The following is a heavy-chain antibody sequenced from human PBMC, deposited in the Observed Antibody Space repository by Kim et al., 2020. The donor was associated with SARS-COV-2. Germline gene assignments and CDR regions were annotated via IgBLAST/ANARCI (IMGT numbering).Heavy chain of an antibody. CDR2: INPSGGST. Sequence: ASVKVSCKASGYTFTSYYMHWVRQAPGQGLEWMGIINPSGGSTSYAQKFQGRVTMTRDTSTSTVYMELSSLRSEDTAVYYCARGWGFRATSGGMDVWGQGTTVTVSS. CDR1: GYTFTSYY. V-gene: IGHV1-46*01. CDR3: ARGWGFRATSGGMDV. D-gene: IGHD7-27*01. J-gene: IGHJ6*02.